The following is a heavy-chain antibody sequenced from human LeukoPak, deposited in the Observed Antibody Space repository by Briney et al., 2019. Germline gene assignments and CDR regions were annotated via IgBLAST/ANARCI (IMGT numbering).Heavy chain of an antibody. CDR1: GFTVSSNY. Sequence: QAGGSLRLSCAASGFTVSSNYMSWVRQAPGKGLEWVSVIYSGGSTYYADSVKGRFTISRDNSKNTLYLQMNSLRAEDTAVYYCARDRDDILTGYRDAFDIWGQGTMVTVSS. V-gene: IGHV3-53*01. CDR2: IYSGGST. CDR3: ARDRDDILTGYRDAFDI. J-gene: IGHJ3*02. D-gene: IGHD3-9*01.